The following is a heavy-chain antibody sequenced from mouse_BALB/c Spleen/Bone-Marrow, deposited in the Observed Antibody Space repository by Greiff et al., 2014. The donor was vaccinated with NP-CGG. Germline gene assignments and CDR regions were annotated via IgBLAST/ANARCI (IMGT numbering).Heavy chain of an antibody. Sequence: DVKLVESGPELVKPGASMKISCKASGYSFTGYTMNWAKQSHGKNLEWIGLINPYNGGTSYNQKFKGKATLTVDKSSSTAYMELLSLTSEDSAVYYCARDYYGSSYGFAYWGQGTLVTVSA. V-gene: IGHV1-18*01. D-gene: IGHD1-1*01. J-gene: IGHJ3*01. CDR3: ARDYYGSSYGFAY. CDR1: GYSFTGYT. CDR2: INPYNGGT.